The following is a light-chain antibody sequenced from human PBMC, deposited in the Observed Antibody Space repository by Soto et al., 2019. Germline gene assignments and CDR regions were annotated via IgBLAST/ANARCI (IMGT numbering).Light chain of an antibody. CDR1: QSFLYVSNNKNY. J-gene: IGKJ5*01. Sequence: ILMTQYPDSLSACLGGTSTISCKCSQSFLYVSNNKNYLAWYQQKPGQPPKLLIYWASTRESGVPDRFSGSGSGTDFTLTISSLQAEDVAVYYCQQYYSTPPITFGQGTRLEIK. CDR2: WAS. CDR3: QQYYSTPPIT. V-gene: IGKV4-1*01.